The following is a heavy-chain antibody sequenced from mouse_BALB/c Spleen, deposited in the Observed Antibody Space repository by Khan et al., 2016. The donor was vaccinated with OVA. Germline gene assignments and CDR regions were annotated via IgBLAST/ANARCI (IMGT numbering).Heavy chain of an antibody. J-gene: IGHJ3*01. V-gene: IGHV14-3*02. CDR3: ATLYGSPFTY. CDR1: GFNIKDTY. CDR2: IDPANGDT. D-gene: IGHD2-1*01. Sequence: VQLQQSGTELIKPGASVKLSCTASGFNIKDTYIHWVKERPEQGPEWIGRIDPANGDTKYDPKFQGKATTTADTSSNTAYLQLSSLTSEDTAVYYCATLYGSPFTYWGQGTLVTVSA.